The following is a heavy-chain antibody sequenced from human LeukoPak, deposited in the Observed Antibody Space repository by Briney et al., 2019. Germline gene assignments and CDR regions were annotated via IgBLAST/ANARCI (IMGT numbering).Heavy chain of an antibody. CDR1: GYTFTNFD. CDR2: VNTNSGGT. D-gene: IGHD3-10*01. V-gene: IGHV1-8*01. CDR3: ARGRGGTIIRGYLDS. Sequence: ASVKVSCKASGYTFTNFDIMWVRQATGQELEWMGWVNTNSGGTGYAQKFQGRVSMTRDTSIGTAYMELSSLRSEDTAIYYCARGRGGTIIRGYLDSWGQGTLVSVSS. J-gene: IGHJ4*02.